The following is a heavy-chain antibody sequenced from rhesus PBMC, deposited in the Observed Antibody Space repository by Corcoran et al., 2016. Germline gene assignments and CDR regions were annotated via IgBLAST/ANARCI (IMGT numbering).Heavy chain of an antibody. CDR3: ARGSSGWSFRDY. J-gene: IGHJ4*01. CDR2: INPYNGNT. V-gene: IGHV1S2*01. Sequence: QVQLVQSGAEVKKPGSSVKVSCKASGYTFTDYYMHWVRQAPRQGLEWMGWINPYNGNTKYAQKFQGRVTMTRDTSTSTAYMELSSLRSEDTAVYYCARGSSGWSFRDYWGQGVLVTVSS. CDR1: GYTFTDYY. D-gene: IGHD6S26*01.